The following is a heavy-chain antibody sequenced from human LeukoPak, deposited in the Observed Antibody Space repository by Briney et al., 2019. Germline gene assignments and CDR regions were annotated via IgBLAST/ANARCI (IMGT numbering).Heavy chain of an antibody. CDR3: ARATYSGYDFGY. CDR2: IDYSWSA. V-gene: IGHV4-39*07. D-gene: IGHD5-12*01. CDR1: GFTFSSYA. J-gene: IGHJ4*02. Sequence: PGGSLRLSCAASGFTFSSYAMHWVRQPPGKGLEWIGSIDYSWSAYYNPSLKSRVTISIDASKNQFSLKLNSVTAADTAMYYCARATYSGYDFGYWGRGTLVTVSS.